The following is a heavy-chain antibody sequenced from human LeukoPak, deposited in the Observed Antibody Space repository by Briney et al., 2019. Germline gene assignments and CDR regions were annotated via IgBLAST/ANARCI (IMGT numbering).Heavy chain of an antibody. V-gene: IGHV3-33*01. CDR3: ARVEKSGSYYYFDY. CDR2: IWSGGRCL. D-gene: IGHD1-26*01. Sequence: GGSLRLSCAASGLTFSSFDMHWVRQAPGNGLEGVAAIWSGGRCLYYADSVQGRFTISRDNFKNTLFLQMTLLTAVDTPVYYCARVEKSGSYYYFDYWGQGTMVTVSS. J-gene: IGHJ4*02. CDR1: GLTFSSFD.